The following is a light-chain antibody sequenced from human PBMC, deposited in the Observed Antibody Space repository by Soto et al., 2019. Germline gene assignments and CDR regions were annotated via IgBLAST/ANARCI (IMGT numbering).Light chain of an antibody. Sequence: QPVLTQPPSASGTPGQRVTISCSGSSSNIGSNYVYWYQQLPGTAPKLLIYRNNQRPSGVPDRFSGSKSGTSASLAISGLLSEDEADYYCAAWDDSLSAVVFGGGTQLTVL. CDR3: AAWDDSLSAVV. CDR2: RNN. CDR1: SSNIGSNY. J-gene: IGLJ2*01. V-gene: IGLV1-47*01.